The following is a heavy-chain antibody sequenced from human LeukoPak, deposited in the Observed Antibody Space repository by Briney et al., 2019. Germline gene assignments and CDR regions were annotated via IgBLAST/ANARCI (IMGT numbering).Heavy chain of an antibody. D-gene: IGHD2-15*01. CDR3: ARAGSDIVVVVAAKEGMDV. V-gene: IGHV3-48*03. J-gene: IGHJ6*02. CDR1: GFTFSSCE. Sequence: GGSLRLSCAASGFTFSSCEMNWVRQAPGKGLEWVSYISSSGSTIYYADSVKGRFTISRDNAENSLYLQMNSLRAEDTAVYYCARAGSDIVVVVAAKEGMDVWGQGTTVTVSS. CDR2: ISSSGSTI.